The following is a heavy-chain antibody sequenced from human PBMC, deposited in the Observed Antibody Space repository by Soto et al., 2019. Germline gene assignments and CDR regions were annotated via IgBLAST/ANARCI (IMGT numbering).Heavy chain of an antibody. CDR2: ISGSGGST. J-gene: IGHJ4*02. V-gene: IGHV3-23*01. Sequence: GGSLRLCWGAAGGTCSGYARSWVRQAPGKGLEWVSAISGSGGSTYYADSVKGRFTISRDNSKNTLYLQMNSLRAEDTAVYYCAKDRRTNYDILTAFDYWGQGTLVTVSS. D-gene: IGHD3-9*01. CDR1: GGTCSGYA. CDR3: AKDRRTNYDILTAFDY.